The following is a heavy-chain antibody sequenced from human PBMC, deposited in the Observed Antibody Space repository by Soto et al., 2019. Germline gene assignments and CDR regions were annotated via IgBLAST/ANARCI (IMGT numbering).Heavy chain of an antibody. J-gene: IGHJ4*02. CDR2: INSDGSST. CDR1: GFTFSSYW. Sequence: EVQLVESGGGLVQPGGSLRISCAASGFTFSSYWMHWVRHASGKGLVWVSRINSDGSSTNYADSVKGRFTISRDNAKNTLHLQMNSLRAEDTAVYYCARGSSGWYGVDSWGQGTLVTVSS. CDR3: ARGSSGWYGVDS. D-gene: IGHD6-19*01. V-gene: IGHV3-74*01.